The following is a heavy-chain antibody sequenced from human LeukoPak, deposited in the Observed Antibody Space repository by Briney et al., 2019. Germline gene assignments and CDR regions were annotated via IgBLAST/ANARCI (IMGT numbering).Heavy chain of an antibody. D-gene: IGHD3-10*01. J-gene: IGHJ4*02. CDR2: IYYSGST. CDR1: GGSISSSSYY. CDR3: ERRGEKLFDY. V-gene: IGHV4-39*01. Sequence: SETLSLTCTVSGGSISSSSYYWGWIRQPPGKGLEWIGSIYYSGSTYYNPSLKILVTISVDTSKNQFSLKLSAATAADTAVYYCERRGEKLFDYWGQGTLVTVSS.